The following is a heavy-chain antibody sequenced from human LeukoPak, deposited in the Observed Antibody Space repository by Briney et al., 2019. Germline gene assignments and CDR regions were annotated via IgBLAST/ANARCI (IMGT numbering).Heavy chain of an antibody. J-gene: IGHJ4*02. CDR1: GXSISSLY. V-gene: IGHV4-59*08. CDR3: ARHRAYSSSSPFDY. D-gene: IGHD6-6*01. Sequence: SETLSLTCSVSGXSISSLYWSWIRQPPGKGLEWIGYIYYTGSTNYNPSLKSRVTMFVDMSKNQFSLRLSSVTAADTAVYYCARHRAYSSSSPFDYWGQGTLVTVSS. CDR2: IYYTGST.